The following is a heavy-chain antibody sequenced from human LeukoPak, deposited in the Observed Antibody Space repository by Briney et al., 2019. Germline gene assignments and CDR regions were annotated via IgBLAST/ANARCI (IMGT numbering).Heavy chain of an antibody. D-gene: IGHD1-26*01. CDR3: ARGLVGATYYYYYMDV. J-gene: IGHJ6*03. CDR1: GGSISSYY. V-gene: IGHV4-59*01. Sequence: PSETLSLTCTVSGGSISSYYWSWIRQPPGKGLEWIGYIYYSGSTNYNPSLKSRVTISVDTSKNQFSLKLSSVTAADTAVYYCARGLVGATYYYYYMDVWGKGTTVNVSS. CDR2: IYYSGST.